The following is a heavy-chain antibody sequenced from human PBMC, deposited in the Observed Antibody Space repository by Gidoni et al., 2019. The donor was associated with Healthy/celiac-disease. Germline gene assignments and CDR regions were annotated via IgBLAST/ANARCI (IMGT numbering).Heavy chain of an antibody. V-gene: IGHV4-39*01. J-gene: IGHJ4*02. CDR1: GGSISSSSYS. D-gene: IGHD2-15*01. Sequence: QLQLQESGPGLVKPSETLSLTCTVSGGSISSSSYSWGGIRQPPGKGLEWIGSIYYSGSTYYNPSLKSRVTISVDTSKNQFSLKLSSVTAADTAVYYCARLWNIVVVVAASDWGQGTLVTVSS. CDR3: ARLWNIVVVVAASD. CDR2: IYYSGST.